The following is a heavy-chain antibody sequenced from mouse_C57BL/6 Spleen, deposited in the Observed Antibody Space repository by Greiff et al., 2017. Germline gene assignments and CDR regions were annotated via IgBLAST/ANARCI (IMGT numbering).Heavy chain of an antibody. D-gene: IGHD3-2*02. CDR3: ASGDSSGPYAMDY. V-gene: IGHV3-8*01. CDR2: ISYSGST. Sequence: EVKLEESGPGLAKPSQTLSLTCSVTGYSITSDYWNWIRKFPGNKLEYMGYISYSGSTYYNPSLKSRISITRDTSKNQYYLQLNSVTTEDTATYYCASGDSSGPYAMDYWGQGTSVTVSS. CDR1: GYSITSDY. J-gene: IGHJ4*01.